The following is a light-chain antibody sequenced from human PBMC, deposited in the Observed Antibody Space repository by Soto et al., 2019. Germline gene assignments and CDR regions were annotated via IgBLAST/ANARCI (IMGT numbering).Light chain of an antibody. J-gene: IGKJ2*01. CDR2: GAS. CDR1: QSIRSY. Sequence: DIQMTQSPSSLSASVGDRVTITCRASQSIRSYLNWYHQKPGKTPQLLIYGASNLQSGAPSRFTGSGSGTHFTLTISSLQPEDCATYYCQQSYNTPYTCGQGTKLEIK. CDR3: QQSYNTPYT. V-gene: IGKV1-39*01.